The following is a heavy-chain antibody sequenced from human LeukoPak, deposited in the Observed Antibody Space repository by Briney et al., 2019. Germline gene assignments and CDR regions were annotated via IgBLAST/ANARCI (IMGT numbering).Heavy chain of an antibody. J-gene: IGHJ4*02. CDR3: ARHGTTVTTNWDY. CDR2: IYPGDSDT. D-gene: IGHD4-17*01. V-gene: IGHV5-51*01. Sequence: GESLKISCTGSGYSFTSYWIGWVRQMPGKGLEWMGIIYPGDSDTRYSPSFQGQVTISADKSISTAYLQWSSLKASDTAMYYCARHGTTVTTNWDYWGQGTLVTVSS. CDR1: GYSFTSYW.